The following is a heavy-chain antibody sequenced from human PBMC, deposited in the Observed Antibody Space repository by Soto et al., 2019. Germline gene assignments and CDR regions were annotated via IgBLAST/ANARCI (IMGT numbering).Heavy chain of an antibody. CDR2: ISIEKGDT. D-gene: IGHD2-15*01. V-gene: IGHV1-18*01. J-gene: IGHJ2*01. CDR1: GCSFDTFG. Sequence: QVQVVQSGAEVKKPGASVKVACKASGCSFDTFGMSWVRQAPGQGLEWMGWISIEKGDTNSAQKFQDRVTMTTDTSTSTAYMELRSLTSDDTAMYYCARCYCSVGSCFTCWHFDLWGRGTLVTVSS. CDR3: ARCYCSVGSCFTCWHFDL.